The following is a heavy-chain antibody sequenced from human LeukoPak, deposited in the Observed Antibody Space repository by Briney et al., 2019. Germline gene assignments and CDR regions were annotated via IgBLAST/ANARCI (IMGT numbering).Heavy chain of an antibody. V-gene: IGHV3-9*01. CDR3: AKPRDGYNSLEYAFDI. Sequence: PGGSLRLSCAASGFTFDDYAMHWVRQAPGKGLEWASGSWNSGSIGYADSVKGRFTISRDNAKNSLYLQMNSLRAEDTALYYCAKPRDGYNSLEYAFDIWGQGTMVTVSS. CDR2: SWNSGSI. J-gene: IGHJ3*02. CDR1: GFTFDDYA. D-gene: IGHD5-24*01.